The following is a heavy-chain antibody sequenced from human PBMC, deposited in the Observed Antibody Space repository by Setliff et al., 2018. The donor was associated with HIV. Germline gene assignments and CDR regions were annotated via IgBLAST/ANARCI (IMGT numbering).Heavy chain of an antibody. V-gene: IGHV4-34*01. CDR2: IDHSGGT. Sequence: SETLSLTCAVYGGSFGGYYWSWIRQTPGKGLERIGEIDHSGGTKYNPSLKSRVTISLDTSKNQFSLKLSSVTAADTAVYYCARARFWSGYYTGDNYYYMDVWGKGTTVTVSS. J-gene: IGHJ6*03. D-gene: IGHD3-3*01. CDR1: GGSFGGYY. CDR3: ARARFWSGYYTGDNYYYMDV.